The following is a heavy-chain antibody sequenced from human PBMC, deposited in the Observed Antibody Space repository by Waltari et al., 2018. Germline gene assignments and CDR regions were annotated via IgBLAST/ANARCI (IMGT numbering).Heavy chain of an antibody. J-gene: IGHJ5*02. CDR3: ARGPASHASGWFDP. D-gene: IGHD2-2*01. V-gene: IGHV1-2*06. Sequence: QVQLVQSGAEVKKPGDSVKVSCKASGYTFTGYYMHWVRQAPGQGRGWMGRINPNSGGTNDAQKLQGRVTMTRDTSISTAYMELGRLRSDDTAVYYCARGPASHASGWFDPWGQGTLVTVSS. CDR1: GYTFTGYY. CDR2: INPNSGGT.